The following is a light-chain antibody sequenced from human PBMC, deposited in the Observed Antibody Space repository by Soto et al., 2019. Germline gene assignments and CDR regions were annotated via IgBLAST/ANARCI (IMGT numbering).Light chain of an antibody. J-gene: IGKJ1*01. V-gene: IGKV3-20*01. CDR3: QQYGDSLWT. CDR1: QSVSSSY. Sequence: EVVLTQSPGTLPLSPGERATLSCRASQSVSSSYLAWYQQKSGQAPRPLIYGASSRATGIPDRFSASGSGTDFTLSISRLEPEDFAVYYCQQYGDSLWTFGQGTKVEIK. CDR2: GAS.